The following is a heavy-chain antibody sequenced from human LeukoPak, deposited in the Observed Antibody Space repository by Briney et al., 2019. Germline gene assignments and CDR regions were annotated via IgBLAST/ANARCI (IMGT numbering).Heavy chain of an antibody. J-gene: IGHJ4*02. Sequence: GESLKISCKGSGYSFTSYWIGWVRQLPGKGLEWMGIIYPSDSDTRYSPSFQGQVAISADKSISTAYLQWSSLQASDTAMYYCARQDSNYHADYWGQGTLVTVSS. CDR2: IYPSDSDT. D-gene: IGHD4-11*01. CDR3: ARQDSNYHADY. CDR1: GYSFTSYW. V-gene: IGHV5-51*01.